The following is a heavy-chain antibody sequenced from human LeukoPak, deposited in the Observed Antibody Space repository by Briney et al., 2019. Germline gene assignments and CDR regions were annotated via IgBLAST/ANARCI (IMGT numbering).Heavy chain of an antibody. J-gene: IGHJ4*02. CDR3: GRHAYGGSPPLS. CDR2: ISYDGSNK. CDR1: GFTFSSYG. Sequence: GGSLRLSCAASGFTFSSYGMHWVRQAPGKGLEWVAVISYDGSNKYYAASVKGRFTISRDNAKNTVYLQMNSLRAEDTALYYCGRHAYGGSPPLSWGQGALVTVSS. D-gene: IGHD3-10*01. V-gene: IGHV3-30*03.